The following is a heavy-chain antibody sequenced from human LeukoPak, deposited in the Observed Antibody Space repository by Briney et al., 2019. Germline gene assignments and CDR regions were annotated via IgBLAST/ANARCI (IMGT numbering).Heavy chain of an antibody. V-gene: IGHV1-18*01. J-gene: IGHJ4*02. D-gene: IGHD5-18*01. CDR1: GFTFTTYG. CDR2: ISTYNGNT. CDR3: ARDRMDTGTYFDY. Sequence: PGASVKVSCRSSGFTFTTYGITWGRQAPGQGLEWMGWISTYNGNTNYAQKLQGRVTMTTDTSTSTAYMELRSLRSDDTAMYYCARDRMDTGTYFDYWGQGTLVTVSS.